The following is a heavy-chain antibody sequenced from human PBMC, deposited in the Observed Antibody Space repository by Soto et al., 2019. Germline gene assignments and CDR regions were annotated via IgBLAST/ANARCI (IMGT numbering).Heavy chain of an antibody. Sequence: SETLSLTCTVSGGSISSGNYCWSWIRQPPGKGLEWIGFIHYSGSSYYNPSLKSRVTISVDTSKNQFSLKLDSVTAADTAVYYCARDLDTATYFDYWGHGTLVTVSS. CDR2: IHYSGSS. CDR1: GGSISSGNYC. V-gene: IGHV4-30-4*01. CDR3: ARDLDTATYFDY. D-gene: IGHD5-18*01. J-gene: IGHJ4*01.